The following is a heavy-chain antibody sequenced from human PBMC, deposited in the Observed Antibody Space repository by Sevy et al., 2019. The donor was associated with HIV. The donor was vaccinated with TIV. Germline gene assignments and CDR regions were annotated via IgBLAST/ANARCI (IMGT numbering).Heavy chain of an antibody. CDR2: IYDTGDT. CDR3: ARGRSNFRY. Sequence: SEILSLTCTLSGASMSGYYWSWIRQPPGKGLECIGYIYDTGDTNFNPSLKSRVTISQDTSKTQFSLSLSTVNTADTAVYYRARGRSNFRYWSQGTLVTVSS. D-gene: IGHD1-1*01. V-gene: IGHV4-59*13. J-gene: IGHJ4*02. CDR1: GASMSGYY.